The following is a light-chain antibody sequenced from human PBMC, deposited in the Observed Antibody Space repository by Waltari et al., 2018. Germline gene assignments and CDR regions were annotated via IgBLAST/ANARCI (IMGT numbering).Light chain of an antibody. Sequence: SYVVTQPPSVSVAPGETARITCGGDNIGSYSVHWYQQRPGQAPLLIRPYDSDRPSGIPERFSGFNSGNKATLTISRVEAGDEADYYCHVWHAALDPGVFGSGTEVTVL. CDR2: YDS. J-gene: IGLJ1*01. CDR3: HVWHAALDPGV. V-gene: IGLV3-21*02. CDR1: NIGSYS.